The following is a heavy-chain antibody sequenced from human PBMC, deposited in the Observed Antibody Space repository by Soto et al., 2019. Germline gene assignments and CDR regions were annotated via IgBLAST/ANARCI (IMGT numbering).Heavy chain of an antibody. CDR2: IDPSDSYT. CDR3: ATHWGSGSYYKAGYYYGMDV. V-gene: IGHV5-10-1*01. D-gene: IGHD3-10*01. Sequence: PGESLKISCKGSGYSFTSYWISWVRQMPGKGLEWMGRIDPSDSYTNYSPSFQGHVTISADKSISTAYLQWSSLKASDTAMYYCATHWGSGSYYKAGYYYGMDVWGQGTTVTVSS. J-gene: IGHJ6*02. CDR1: GYSFTSYW.